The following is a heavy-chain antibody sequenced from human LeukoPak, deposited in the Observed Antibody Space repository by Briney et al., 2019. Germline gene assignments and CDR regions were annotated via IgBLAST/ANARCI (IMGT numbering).Heavy chain of an antibody. CDR1: GGSISSYY. CDR3: ARGSSGWYVWG. Sequence: SETLSLTCTVSGGSISSYYWSWIRQPPGKGLEWIGYIYYSGSTNYNPSLKSRVTISVDTSKNQFSLKLSSVTAADTAVYYCARGSSGWYVWGWGQGTLVTVSS. D-gene: IGHD6-19*01. V-gene: IGHV4-59*01. J-gene: IGHJ4*02. CDR2: IYYSGST.